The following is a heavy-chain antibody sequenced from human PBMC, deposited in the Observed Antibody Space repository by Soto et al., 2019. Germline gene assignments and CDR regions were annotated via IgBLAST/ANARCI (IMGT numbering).Heavy chain of an antibody. CDR1: GFTFSSYG. Sequence: QVQLVESGGGVFQTGRSLRLSCAASGFTFSSYGMHWFRQAPGKGLEWVAVISYDGSDKYYADSVKGRFTISRDNSNNTLYLQMDSLRADDTDVYYCAKGVVVATTYVQHWGQGTLGTVSS. CDR3: AKGVVVATTYVQH. V-gene: IGHV3-30*18. CDR2: ISYDGSDK. D-gene: IGHD2-15*01. J-gene: IGHJ1*01.